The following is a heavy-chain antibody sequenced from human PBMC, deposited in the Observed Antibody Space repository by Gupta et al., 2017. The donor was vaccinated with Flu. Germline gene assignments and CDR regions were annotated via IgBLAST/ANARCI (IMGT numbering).Heavy chain of an antibody. V-gene: IGHV4-34*01. D-gene: IGHD2-2*01. CDR2: INHSGST. CDR3: ARVGCSSTSCYLYAFDI. J-gene: IGHJ3*02. Sequence: QVQLQQWGAGLLKPSETLSLTCAVYGGSFSGYYWSWIRQPPGKGLEWIGEINHSGSTNYNPSLKSRVTISVDTSKNQFSLKLSSVTAADTAVYYCARVGCSSTSCYLYAFDIWGQGTMVTVSS. CDR1: GGSFSGYY.